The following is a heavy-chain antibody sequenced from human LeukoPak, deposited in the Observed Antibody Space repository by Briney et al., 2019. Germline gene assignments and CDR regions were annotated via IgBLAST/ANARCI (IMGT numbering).Heavy chain of an antibody. Sequence: ASVKVSCKASGYTFTGYYMHWVRQAPGHGLEWMGWISAYSGDTNYAQNLQGRVTMTTDTSTSTAYMELRSLRSDDTAVYYCARSDYGDPYYFDYWGQGTLVTVSS. CDR1: GYTFTGYY. J-gene: IGHJ4*02. D-gene: IGHD4-17*01. V-gene: IGHV1-18*04. CDR3: ARSDYGDPYYFDY. CDR2: ISAYSGDT.